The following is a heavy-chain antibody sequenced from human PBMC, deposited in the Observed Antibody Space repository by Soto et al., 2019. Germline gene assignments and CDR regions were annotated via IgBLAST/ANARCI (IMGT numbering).Heavy chain of an antibody. Sequence: QVQLVESGGGVVQPGRSLRLSCAASGFTFSSYAMHWVRQAPGKGLEWVAVISYDGSNKYYADSVKGRFTISRDNSKNTLYLQTNSLRAEDTAVYYCARDLQGGFGGSYYALVYYYGMDVWGQGTTVTVSS. CDR2: ISYDGSNK. D-gene: IGHD1-26*01. J-gene: IGHJ6*02. CDR1: GFTFSSYA. CDR3: ARDLQGGFGGSYYALVYYYGMDV. V-gene: IGHV3-30-3*01.